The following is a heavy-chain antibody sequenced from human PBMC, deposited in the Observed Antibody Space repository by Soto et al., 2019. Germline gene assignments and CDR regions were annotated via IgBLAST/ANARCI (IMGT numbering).Heavy chain of an antibody. CDR2: ISLYSDGT. CDR3: ARECTGGGDCPRRSFDY. V-gene: IGHV1-18*01. CDR1: GYTFSNYG. J-gene: IGHJ4*02. D-gene: IGHD2-21*02. Sequence: GASGKVSNKTSGYTFSNYGITWVRQAPGQPLEWLGWISLYSDGTNYAQKFQGRVSMTTDTSTTTAYMELRSLRAEDTAVYYCARECTGGGDCPRRSFDYWGQGTLVTVSS.